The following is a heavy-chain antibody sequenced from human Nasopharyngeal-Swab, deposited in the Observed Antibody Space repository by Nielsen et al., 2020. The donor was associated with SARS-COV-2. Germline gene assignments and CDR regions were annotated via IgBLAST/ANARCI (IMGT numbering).Heavy chain of an antibody. CDR3: ARDEPSSWSNTYYYYYGMDA. D-gene: IGHD6-13*01. J-gene: IGHJ6*02. V-gene: IGHV4-4*07. Sequence: RQAPGKGLEWIGRIYTSGSTNYNPSLKSRVTMSVDTSKNQFSLKLSSVTAADTAVYYCARDEPSSWSNTYYYYYGMDAWGQGTTVTVSS. CDR2: IYTSGST.